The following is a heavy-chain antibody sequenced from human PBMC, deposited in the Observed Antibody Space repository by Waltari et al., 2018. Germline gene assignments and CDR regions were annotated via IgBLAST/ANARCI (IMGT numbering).Heavy chain of an antibody. Sequence: EVQLVQSGAEVKKPGESLKISCKGSGYSFTSYWIGWVRQMPGKGLEWMGIIYPGDSDTRYSPSFQGQVTISADKSISTAYLQWSSLKASDTAMYYCARSLVGSGSSYIWFDPWGQGTLVTVSS. V-gene: IGHV5-51*01. CDR3: ARSLVGSGSSYIWFDP. CDR2: IYPGDSDT. D-gene: IGHD3-10*01. CDR1: GYSFTSYW. J-gene: IGHJ5*02.